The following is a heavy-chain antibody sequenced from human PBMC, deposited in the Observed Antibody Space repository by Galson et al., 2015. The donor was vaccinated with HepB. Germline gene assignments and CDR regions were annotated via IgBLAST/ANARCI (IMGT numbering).Heavy chain of an antibody. CDR2: ISGNAEST. J-gene: IGHJ4*02. V-gene: IGHV3-23*01. CDR1: GFSFSSHS. CDR3: AKKTGWWEDY. D-gene: IGHD1-26*01. Sequence: SLRLSCAASGFSFSSHSMCWVRQAPGKGLEWVSSISGNAESTYYADSVKGRFTISRDNSKNTLYLQMNSLRAEDTAVYFCAKKTGWWEDYWGQGTLVTVSS.